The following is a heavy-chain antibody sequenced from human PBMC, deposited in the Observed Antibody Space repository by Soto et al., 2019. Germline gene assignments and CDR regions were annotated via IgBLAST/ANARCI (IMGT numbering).Heavy chain of an antibody. V-gene: IGHV3-30-3*01. CDR3: VAGDQYYAMGA. CDR2: ISYDGSNK. J-gene: IGHJ6*02. Sequence: QVQLVESVGGVVQPGRSLRVSCAASGITISNYFMYWVRQAPGKGLEWVAAISYDGSNKHYSDSVKGRFTISRDNSKNTLFLQMNSLRDEDTAVYYCVAGDQYYAMGAWGQGTMVASSS. D-gene: IGHD3-3*01. CDR1: GITISNYF.